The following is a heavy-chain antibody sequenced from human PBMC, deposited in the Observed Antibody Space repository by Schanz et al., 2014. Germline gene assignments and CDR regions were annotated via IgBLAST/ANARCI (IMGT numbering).Heavy chain of an antibody. Sequence: VQLVESGGGLVKPGGSLRLSCAASGFTFSDYYMSWIRQAPGKGLEWVSYISGTTTYTNYADSVKGRFTISRDNAKNSLYLQMNTLRAEDTAVYYCARDSGYCSGGSCLTFDYWGQGTLVTVSS. CDR3: ARDSGYCSGGSCLTFDY. CDR2: ISGTTTYT. D-gene: IGHD2-15*01. V-gene: IGHV3-11*06. CDR1: GFTFSDYY. J-gene: IGHJ4*02.